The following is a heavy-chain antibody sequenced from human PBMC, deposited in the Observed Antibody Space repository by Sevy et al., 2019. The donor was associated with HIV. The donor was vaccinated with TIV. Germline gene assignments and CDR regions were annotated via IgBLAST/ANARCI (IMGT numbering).Heavy chain of an antibody. Sequence: SESLSLTCTVSGGSISSGGYYWSWIRQHPGKGLEWIGYIYYSGSTYYNPSLKSRVTISVDTSKNQFSLKLSSVTAADTAVYYCARDNWNCVLSWFDPWGQGTLVTVSS. CDR2: IYYSGST. V-gene: IGHV4-31*02. CDR1: GGSISSGGYY. CDR3: ARDNWNCVLSWFDP. D-gene: IGHD1-7*01. J-gene: IGHJ5*02.